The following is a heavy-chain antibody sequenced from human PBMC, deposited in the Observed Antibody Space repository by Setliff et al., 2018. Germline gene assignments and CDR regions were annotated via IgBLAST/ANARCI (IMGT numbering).Heavy chain of an antibody. D-gene: IGHD2-21*01. Sequence: PGGSLRLSCEGSGFIFSNYFMSWFRQAPGKGLEWVADIRQDGNEIYYVDSVRGRFTISRDTAKNSVYLQINSLRAEDTGVYYCASGDWFYFDCWGQGTLVTVSS. J-gene: IGHJ4*02. CDR3: ASGDWFYFDC. V-gene: IGHV3-7*01. CDR1: GFIFSNYF. CDR2: IRQDGNEI.